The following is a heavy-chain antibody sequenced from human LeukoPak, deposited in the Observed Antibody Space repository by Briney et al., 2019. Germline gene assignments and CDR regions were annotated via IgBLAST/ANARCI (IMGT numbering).Heavy chain of an antibody. J-gene: IGHJ4*02. CDR1: DGSISDWY. CDR3: ARHYYGDVYYFDF. V-gene: IGHV4-59*08. CDR2: FYYSGTS. D-gene: IGHD4-17*01. Sequence: SETLSLTCTVTDGSISDWYWSWIRQSPGKGLEWIAYFYYSGTSRYNPSLKGRVTVSGDTSKNQLSLKVTSVTAADTAVYYCARHYYGDVYYFDFWCRGTMVTVSS.